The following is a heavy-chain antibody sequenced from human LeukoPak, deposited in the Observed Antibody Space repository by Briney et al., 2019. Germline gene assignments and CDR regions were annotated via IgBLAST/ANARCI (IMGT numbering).Heavy chain of an antibody. D-gene: IGHD3-3*01. V-gene: IGHV3-48*03. CDR1: GFTFSSYE. Sequence: GGSLRLSCAASGFTFSSYEMNWVRQAPGKGLEWVSYISSSGSTIYYADSVKGRFTISRDNAKNSLYLQMNSLRAEDTAVYYCARPITIFGVVIIRGPFNYWGQGTLVTVSS. CDR3: ARPITIFGVVIIRGPFNY. J-gene: IGHJ4*02. CDR2: ISSSGSTI.